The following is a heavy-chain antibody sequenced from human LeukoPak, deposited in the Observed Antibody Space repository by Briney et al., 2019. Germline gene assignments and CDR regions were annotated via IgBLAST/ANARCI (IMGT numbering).Heavy chain of an antibody. J-gene: IGHJ6*02. CDR1: GFTFSSYG. V-gene: IGHV3-30*18. CDR3: AKDLDMYYYGSGSYSPYYYYGMDV. CDR2: ISYDGSNK. D-gene: IGHD3-10*01. Sequence: GGSLRLSCAASGFTFSSYGMHWVRQAPGKGLEWVAVISYDGSNKYYADSVKGRFTISRDNSKNTLYLQMNSLRAEDTAVYYCAKDLDMYYYGSGSYSPYYYYGMDVWGQGTTVTVSS.